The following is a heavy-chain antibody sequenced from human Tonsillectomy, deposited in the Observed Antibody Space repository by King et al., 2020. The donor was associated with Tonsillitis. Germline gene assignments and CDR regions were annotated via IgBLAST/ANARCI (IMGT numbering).Heavy chain of an antibody. V-gene: IGHV1-18*01. CDR3: ARDFRLDSSSWDLHGFDP. Sequence: QLVQSGAEVKKPGASVKVSCKASGYTFTSYGISWVRQAPGQGLEWMGWISAYNGNTNYAQKLQGRVTMTTDTSTSAAYMELRSLRSDDTAVYYCARDFRLDSSSWDLHGFDPWGQGTLVTVSS. CDR1: GYTFTSYG. J-gene: IGHJ5*02. CDR2: ISAYNGNT. D-gene: IGHD6-13*01.